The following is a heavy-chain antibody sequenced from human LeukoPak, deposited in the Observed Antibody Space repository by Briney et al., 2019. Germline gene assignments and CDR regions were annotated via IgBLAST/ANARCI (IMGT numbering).Heavy chain of an antibody. CDR3: ARARASVVPAAIDY. CDR2: IYYSGST. Sequence: SQTLSLTCTVSGGSTSSGDYYWSWIRQPPGKGLEWIGYIYYSGSTYYNPSLKSRVTISVDTSKNQFSLKLSSVTAADTAVYYCARARASVVPAAIDYWGQGTLVTVSS. D-gene: IGHD2-2*01. CDR1: GGSTSSGDYY. V-gene: IGHV4-30-4*01. J-gene: IGHJ4*02.